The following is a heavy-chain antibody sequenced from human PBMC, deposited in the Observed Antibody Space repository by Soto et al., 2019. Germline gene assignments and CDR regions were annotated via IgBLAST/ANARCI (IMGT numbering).Heavy chain of an antibody. D-gene: IGHD3-3*01. Sequence: PGGSLRLSCAASGFTFSSYGMHWVRQAPGKGLEWVAVIWYDGSNKYYADSVKGRFTISRDNSKNTLYLQMNSLRAEDTAVYYCAREITIFGVVPDYWGQGTLVTVSS. J-gene: IGHJ4*02. V-gene: IGHV3-33*01. CDR3: AREITIFGVVPDY. CDR2: IWYDGSNK. CDR1: GFTFSSYG.